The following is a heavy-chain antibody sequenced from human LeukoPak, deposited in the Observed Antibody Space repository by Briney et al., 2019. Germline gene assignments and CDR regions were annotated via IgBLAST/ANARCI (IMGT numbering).Heavy chain of an antibody. V-gene: IGHV4-39*07. D-gene: IGHD4-17*01. J-gene: IGHJ3*02. CDR3: ARGRTVITLEKLDAFDI. CDR1: GGSIINSGYY. CDR2: IYDNGGT. Sequence: PSETLSLTCTVSGGSIINSGYYWGWIRQPPGKGLQWIGSIYDNGGTYQNSSHRSRVTISVDTSKNQFSLKLSSVTAADTAVYYCARGRTVITLEKLDAFDIWGQGTMVTVSS.